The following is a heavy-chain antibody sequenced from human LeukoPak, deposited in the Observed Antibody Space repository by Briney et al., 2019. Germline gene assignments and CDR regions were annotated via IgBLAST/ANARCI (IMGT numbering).Heavy chain of an antibody. V-gene: IGHV1-46*01. J-gene: IGHJ4*02. CDR2: INPSGGST. CDR1: GYTFTSYY. Sequence: ASVKVSCKASGYTFTSYYMHWVRQAPGQGLEWMGIINPSGGSTSYAQKFQGRVTMTRDTSTSTVYMELSSLRSEDTAVYYCARDGPRIAALGEDFDYWGQGTLDTVSS. CDR3: ARDGPRIAALGEDFDY. D-gene: IGHD6-6*01.